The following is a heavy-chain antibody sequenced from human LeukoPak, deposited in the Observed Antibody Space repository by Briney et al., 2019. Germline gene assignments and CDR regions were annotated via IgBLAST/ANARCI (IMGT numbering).Heavy chain of an antibody. CDR1: GFTFSSYS. CDR2: ISSSSSTI. CDR3: ASRDYYHSSGYYHYYFDY. V-gene: IGHV3-48*01. Sequence: GGSLRLSCAASGFTFSSYSMNWVRQAPGKGLEWVSYISSSSSTIYYADSVKGRFTISRDNAKNSLYLQMNSLRAEDTAVYYCASRDYYHSSGYYHYYFDYWGQGTLVTVSS. D-gene: IGHD3-22*01. J-gene: IGHJ4*02.